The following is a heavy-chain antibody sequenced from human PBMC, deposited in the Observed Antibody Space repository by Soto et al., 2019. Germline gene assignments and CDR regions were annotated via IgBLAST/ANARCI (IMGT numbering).Heavy chain of an antibody. CDR3: AKDLHRDVWCNWFES. D-gene: IGHD3-3*01. CDR2: ISYDGSSE. V-gene: IGHV3-30*18. Sequence: QVQLVESGGGVVQPGKSLRLSCAASGFSVSNYGMHWVRQAPGKGLEWVAMISYDGSSEYYVDSVKGRFTISRDTSKNTLYLQMDSLRADDTAIYYCAKDLHRDVWCNWFESWGQGPLVTVSS. J-gene: IGHJ5*01. CDR1: GFSVSNYG.